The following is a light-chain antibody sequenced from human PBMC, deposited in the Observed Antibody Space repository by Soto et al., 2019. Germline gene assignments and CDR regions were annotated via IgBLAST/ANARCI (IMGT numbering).Light chain of an antibody. CDR2: DVS. CDR1: SSDVGGYNY. V-gene: IGLV2-14*01. J-gene: IGLJ1*01. Sequence: QSALTQPASVSGSPGQSITISCTGTSSDVGGYNYVSWYQQHPGKAPKLMIYDVSNRPSGVSKRFSGSKSGNTAALTISGLQAEDEADYYFSSYTSSSTYVFGTGTKVTVL. CDR3: SSYTSSSTYV.